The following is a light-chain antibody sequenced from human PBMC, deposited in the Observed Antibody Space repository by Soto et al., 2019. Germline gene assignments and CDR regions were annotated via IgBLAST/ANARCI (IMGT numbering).Light chain of an antibody. CDR2: DAS. CDR3: QQRSNWPLLT. Sequence: EIVLTQSPATLSLSPGERATLSCRASQSVSSYLAWYQQKPGQAPRLLIYDASNRATGIPARFSGSGSGTDFTLTISSLEPEELAVYYCQQRSNWPLLTFGGGTKVEIK. CDR1: QSVSSY. J-gene: IGKJ4*01. V-gene: IGKV3-11*01.